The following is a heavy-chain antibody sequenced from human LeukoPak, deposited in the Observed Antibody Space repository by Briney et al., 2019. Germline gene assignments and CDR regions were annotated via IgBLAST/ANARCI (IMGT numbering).Heavy chain of an antibody. J-gene: IGHJ5*02. CDR3: ARDVTACGGDCINWFDP. Sequence: SVKVSCKASGGTFSSYAISWVRQVPGQGLEWMGGIIPIFGTANYAQKFQGRVTITTDESTSTAYMELSSPRSEDTAVYYCARDVTACGGDCINWFDPWGQGTLVTVSS. CDR2: IIPIFGTA. V-gene: IGHV1-69*05. CDR1: GGTFSSYA. D-gene: IGHD2-21*02.